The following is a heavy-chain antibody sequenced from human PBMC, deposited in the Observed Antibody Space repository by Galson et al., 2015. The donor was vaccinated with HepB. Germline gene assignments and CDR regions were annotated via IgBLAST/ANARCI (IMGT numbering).Heavy chain of an antibody. CDR3: ARGEPGPYCSSTSCSLLNYYYYYGLDV. D-gene: IGHD2-2*01. CDR1: GYTFTGYY. Sequence: SVKVSCKASGYTFTGYYMHWVRQAPGQGLEWVGWIDPKSGDTNYAQNFQGRVTMTRDTSISRAYMELSRLRSDDTAVYYCARGEPGPYCSSTSCSLLNYYYYYGLDVWGQGTPVTVSS. V-gene: IGHV1-2*02. J-gene: IGHJ6*02. CDR2: IDPKSGDT.